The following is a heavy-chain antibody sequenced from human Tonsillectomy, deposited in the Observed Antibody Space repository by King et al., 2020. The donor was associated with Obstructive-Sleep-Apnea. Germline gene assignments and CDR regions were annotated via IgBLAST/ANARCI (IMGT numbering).Heavy chain of an antibody. CDR3: ARAGVGTRYFDY. Sequence: VQLVESGGGLVQPGGSLRLSCAASGFSFSDHYMDWVRQAPGKGLEWVARTSNKASSYTTEYAASVKGRFTISRDDSKNSLYLQMNSLKTEDTAVYYCARAGVGTRYFDYWGQGTLVTVSS. V-gene: IGHV3-72*01. D-gene: IGHD1-26*01. J-gene: IGHJ4*02. CDR2: TSNKASSYTT. CDR1: GFSFSDHY.